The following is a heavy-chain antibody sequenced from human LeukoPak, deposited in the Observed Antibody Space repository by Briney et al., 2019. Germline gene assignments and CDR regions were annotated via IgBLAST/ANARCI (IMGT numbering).Heavy chain of an antibody. V-gene: IGHV4-34*01. D-gene: IGHD6-13*01. CDR2: ISHSGDT. J-gene: IGHJ6*03. CDR1: GGSFSGYY. CDR3: VRTRGAAAGPPPRPRYYYYYMYV. Sequence: SETLSLTCAVYGGSFSGYYWSWIRQPPGKGLEWIGEISHSGDTKYNPSLKSRVTISADTSKNQFSLKLSSVTAADTAVYYCVRTRGAAAGPPPRPRYYYYYMYVWGKGTTVTVSS.